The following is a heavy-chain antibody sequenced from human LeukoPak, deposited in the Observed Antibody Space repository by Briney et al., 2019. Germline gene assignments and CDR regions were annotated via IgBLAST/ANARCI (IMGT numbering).Heavy chain of an antibody. D-gene: IGHD6-19*01. J-gene: IGHJ4*02. CDR3: AKAEGKNPTGGRWLD. CDR2: ISGSGGYT. CDR1: GFSFSAYA. V-gene: IGHV3-23*01. Sequence: VGSLRLSCAGSGFSFSAYAMTWVRQAPGMGLESVSAISGSGGYTYYADSVKGRFTISRDNSKNTLYLQMNSLRAEDTAIYYCAKAEGKNPTGGRWLDWGQGTLVTVSS.